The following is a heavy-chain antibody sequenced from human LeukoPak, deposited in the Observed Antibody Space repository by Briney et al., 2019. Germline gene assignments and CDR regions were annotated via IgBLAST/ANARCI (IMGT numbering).Heavy chain of an antibody. V-gene: IGHV4-30-4*01. CDR3: ARHYGSGSYFGY. J-gene: IGHJ4*02. Sequence: PSQTLSLTCTVFGGSISSGDYYWSWIRQPPGKGLEWIGYIYYSGSTYYNPSLKSRVTISVDTSKNQFSLKLSSVTAADTAVYYCARHYGSGSYFGYWGQGTLVTVSS. D-gene: IGHD3-10*01. CDR1: GGSISSGDYY. CDR2: IYYSGST.